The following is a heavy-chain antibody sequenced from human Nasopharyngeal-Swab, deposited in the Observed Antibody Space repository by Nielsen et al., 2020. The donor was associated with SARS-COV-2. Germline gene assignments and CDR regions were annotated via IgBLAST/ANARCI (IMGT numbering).Heavy chain of an antibody. CDR2: IKSNTFGWAT. V-gene: IGHV3-15*01. Sequence: GGSLRLSCEVSGFTVSNAWMSLVRQATGKGLEWIGRIKSNTFGWATDYAAPVEGRFTISRDDSKNTVYLQLSSLRTEDTAVYYCTTRRYTGSAIDTFDLWGQGAVVNVSS. D-gene: IGHD1-26*01. J-gene: IGHJ3*01. CDR3: TTRRYTGSAIDTFDL. CDR1: GFTVSNAW.